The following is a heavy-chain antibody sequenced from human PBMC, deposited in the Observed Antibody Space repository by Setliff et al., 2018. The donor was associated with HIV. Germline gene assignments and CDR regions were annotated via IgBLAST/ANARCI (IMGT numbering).Heavy chain of an antibody. CDR1: GYSFTSYW. CDR2: IYPGDSDT. Sequence: RGESLKISCKGSGYSFTSYWIGWVRQMPGKGLEWMGIIYPGDSDTRYSPSFQGQGTFSADKSISAVYLQWDSLKASDSAIYYCARAPRSPLRWRDNLLSSSSFFMDVWGKGTTVTVSS. CDR3: ARAPRSPLRWRDNLLSSSSFFMDV. J-gene: IGHJ6*03. D-gene: IGHD2-21*01. V-gene: IGHV5-51*01.